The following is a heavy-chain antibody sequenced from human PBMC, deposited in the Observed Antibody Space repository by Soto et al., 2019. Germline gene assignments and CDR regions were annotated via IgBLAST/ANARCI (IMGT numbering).Heavy chain of an antibody. CDR1: GFSLSTSGVG. Sequence: SGPTLVNPTQTLTLTCTFSGFSLSTSGVGVGWIRQPPGKALEWLALIYWNDDKRYSPSLKSRLTITKDTSKNQVVLTMTNMDPVDTATYYCAHSQFHYYDSSGYLSFSFFDYWGQGTLVTVSS. CDR3: AHSQFHYYDSSGYLSFSFFDY. D-gene: IGHD3-22*01. V-gene: IGHV2-5*01. CDR2: IYWNDDK. J-gene: IGHJ4*02.